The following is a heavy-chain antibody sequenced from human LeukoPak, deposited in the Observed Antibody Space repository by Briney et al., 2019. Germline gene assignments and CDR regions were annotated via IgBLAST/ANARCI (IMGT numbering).Heavy chain of an antibody. CDR1: GFTFNSYW. CDR3: TRDSAAYRPYFYYYMDV. D-gene: IGHD3-16*02. Sequence: GGSLRLSCAASGFTFNSYWMHWVRHAPGKGLVWVSRIDEDGKTIDYADSVKGRFTISRDNAKNSLYLQMTTLRAEDTAVYYCTRDSAAYRPYFYYYMDVWGKGTTVTVSS. CDR2: IDEDGKTI. V-gene: IGHV3-74*01. J-gene: IGHJ6*03.